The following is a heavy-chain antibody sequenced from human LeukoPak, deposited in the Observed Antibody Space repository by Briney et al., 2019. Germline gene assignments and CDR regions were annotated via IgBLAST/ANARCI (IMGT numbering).Heavy chain of an antibody. V-gene: IGHV3-33*01. Sequence: GRSLRLSCAASGFTFSSYGMHWVRQAPGKGLEWVAVIWYDGSNKYYADSVKGRFTISRDNSKNTLYLQMNSLRAEDTAVYYCARELIYGSGDYYFDYWGQGTLVTVSS. CDR1: GFTFSSYG. CDR3: ARELIYGSGDYYFDY. D-gene: IGHD3-10*01. CDR2: IWYDGSNK. J-gene: IGHJ4*02.